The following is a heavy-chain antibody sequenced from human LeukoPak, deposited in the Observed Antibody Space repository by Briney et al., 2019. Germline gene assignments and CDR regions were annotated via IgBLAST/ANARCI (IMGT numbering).Heavy chain of an antibody. D-gene: IGHD6-13*01. Sequence: PSQTLSLTCAISGDSVSSNSAAWNWIRQSPSRGLEWLGRTYYRSKWYNDYAVSVKSRITINPGTSKNQFSLQLNSVTPEDTAVYYCARYQQLATYNWFDPWGQGTLVTVSS. V-gene: IGHV6-1*01. CDR2: TYYRSKWYN. CDR3: ARYQQLATYNWFDP. J-gene: IGHJ5*02. CDR1: GDSVSSNSAA.